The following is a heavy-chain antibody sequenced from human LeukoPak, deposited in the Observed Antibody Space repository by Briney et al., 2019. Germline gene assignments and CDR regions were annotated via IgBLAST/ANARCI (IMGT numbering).Heavy chain of an antibody. CDR1: GGTFSSYA. CDR3: ATPNYYDSSGYYSNAFDI. CDR2: IIPILGIA. V-gene: IGHV1-69*04. J-gene: IGHJ3*02. Sequence: SVKVSCNASGGTFSSYAISWVRQAPGQGLEWMGRIIPILGIANYAQKFTITADKSTSTAYMELSSLRSEDTAVYYCATPNYYDSSGYYSNAFDIWGQGTMVTVSS. D-gene: IGHD3-22*01.